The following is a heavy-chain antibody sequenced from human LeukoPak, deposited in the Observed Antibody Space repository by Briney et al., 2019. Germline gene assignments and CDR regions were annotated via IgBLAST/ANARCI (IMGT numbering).Heavy chain of an antibody. V-gene: IGHV3-48*04. D-gene: IGHD1-1*01. CDR1: GFTFSSYS. CDR2: ISSSSSTI. J-gene: IGHJ6*03. Sequence: GGSLRLSCAASGFTFSSYSMNWVRQAPGKGLEWVSYISSSSSTIYYADSVKGRFTISRDNAKNSLYLQMNSLRAEDTAVYYCARCGNWNPIYYYMDVWGKGTTVTVSS. CDR3: ARCGNWNPIYYYMDV.